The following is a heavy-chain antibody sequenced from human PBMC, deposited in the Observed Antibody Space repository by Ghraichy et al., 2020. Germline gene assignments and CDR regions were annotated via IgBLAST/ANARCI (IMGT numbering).Heavy chain of an antibody. D-gene: IGHD5-18*01. V-gene: IGHV3-48*03. J-gene: IGHJ6*02. CDR3: ERARGIQLWPIYGMDV. CDR2: ISSSGTTI. CDR1: GFTFDTYE. Sequence: GGSLRLSCAASGFTFDTYEMKWVRQAPGKGLEWISYISSSGTTIYYADSVKGRFTISRDNAKNSLFLQMTSLRVEDTAVYYCERARGIQLWPIYGMDVWGQGTTVTVSS.